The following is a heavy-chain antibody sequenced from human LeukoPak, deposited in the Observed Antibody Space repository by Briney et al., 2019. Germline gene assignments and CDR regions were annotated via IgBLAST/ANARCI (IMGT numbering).Heavy chain of an antibody. CDR3: ARSIVVEPAAKFDY. V-gene: IGHV1-2*02. CDR2: INPNSADI. J-gene: IGHJ4*02. Sequence: ASVKVSCKASGYTFTGYYMHWVRQAPGQGLEWMGWINPNSADINYAQKFQGRVTMTRDTSIRTAYMELSRLRSDDTALYYCARSIVVEPAAKFDYWGQGTLVTVSS. CDR1: GYTFTGYY. D-gene: IGHD2-2*01.